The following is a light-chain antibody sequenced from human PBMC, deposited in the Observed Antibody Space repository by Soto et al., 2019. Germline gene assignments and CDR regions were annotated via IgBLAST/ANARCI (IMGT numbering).Light chain of an antibody. CDR1: QGVSYNY. J-gene: IGKJ1*01. V-gene: IGKV3-20*01. CDR2: GAS. CDR3: QQYGSSPRT. Sequence: EVVLTQSPGTLSLSPGERATLSCRATQGVSYNYLARYQQKPGQVPRLLIYGASSKATGIPDRFSGSGSGTDFTLTISRLEPEDFAVYYCQQYGSSPRTFGQGTKVEIK.